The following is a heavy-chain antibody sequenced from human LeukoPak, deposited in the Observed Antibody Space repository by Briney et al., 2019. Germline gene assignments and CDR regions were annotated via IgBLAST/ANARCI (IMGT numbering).Heavy chain of an antibody. Sequence: ASVKVSCKASGYTFTSYEINWVRQATGQGLEWMGWMNPNSGNTGYAQKFQGRVTMTRNTSISTAYMELSSLRSEDTAVYYCARGLLVATISWFDPWGQGTLVTVSS. CDR2: MNPNSGNT. CDR1: GYTFTSYE. V-gene: IGHV1-8*01. CDR3: ARGLLVATISWFDP. D-gene: IGHD5-12*01. J-gene: IGHJ5*02.